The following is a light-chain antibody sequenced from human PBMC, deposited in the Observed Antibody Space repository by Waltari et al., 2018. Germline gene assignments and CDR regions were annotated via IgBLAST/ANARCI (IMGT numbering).Light chain of an antibody. CDR1: QSVSFSPNNKNY. CDR2: WAS. Sequence: DIVMTQSPDSLTVSLGERATINCKSSQSVSFSPNNKNYLAWFQQKPGQPPKLLIYWASSRESGVPDRCSGSGSGTDFTLTISSLQAEDVAVYYCQQYYSTPWTFGQGTKVEIK. V-gene: IGKV4-1*01. J-gene: IGKJ1*01. CDR3: QQYYSTPWT.